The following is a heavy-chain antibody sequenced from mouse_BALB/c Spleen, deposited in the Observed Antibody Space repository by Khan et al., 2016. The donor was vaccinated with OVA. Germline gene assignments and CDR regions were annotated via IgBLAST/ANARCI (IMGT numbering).Heavy chain of an antibody. D-gene: IGHD1-1*02. Sequence: QVQLQQSGADLAKPGASVKMSCTASGYTFTTYWIHWIKQRPGQGLEWIGYINPSTGYTEYNKNFKDTGTLTADESSSTAYMQLNSLTSAAAAVYYCARRGFYGLFAYGGQGTLVTVSA. CDR3: ARRGFYGLFAY. CDR1: GYTFTTYW. CDR2: INPSTGYT. V-gene: IGHV1-7*01. J-gene: IGHJ3*01.